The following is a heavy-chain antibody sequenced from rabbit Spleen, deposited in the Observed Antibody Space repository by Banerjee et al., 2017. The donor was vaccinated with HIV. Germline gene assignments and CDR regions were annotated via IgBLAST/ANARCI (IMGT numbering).Heavy chain of an antibody. CDR3: ARGIWNTGDGVARNRYFNL. J-gene: IGHJ4*01. D-gene: IGHD2-1*01. V-gene: IGHV1S45*01. CDR1: GFSFSFNSY. CDR2: IDTGSSGST. Sequence: QEQLEESGGDLVKPGASLTLTCTASGFSFSFNSYMCWVRQAPGKGLEWIACIDTGSSGSTYYASWAKGRFTISKTSSTTVTLQMTSLTAADTATYFCARGIWNTGDGVARNRYFNLWGQGTLVTVS.